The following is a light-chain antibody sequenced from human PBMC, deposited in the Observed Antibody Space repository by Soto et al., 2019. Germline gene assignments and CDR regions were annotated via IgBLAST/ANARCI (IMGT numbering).Light chain of an antibody. CDR3: QRRKT. CDR1: QSVSCD. V-gene: IGKV3-11*01. J-gene: IGKJ1*01. Sequence: EIVLTQSPATLSLSPGEKATLTCRASQSVSCDFAEYQQNLGQALRRFICVSSNRATGIPARFSGSGSGTDFTLTISSLGPEDFAVYYCQRRKTFGQGTKVDIK. CDR2: VSS.